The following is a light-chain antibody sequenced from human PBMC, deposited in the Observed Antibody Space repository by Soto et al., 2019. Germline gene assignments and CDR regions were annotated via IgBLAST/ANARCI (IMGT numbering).Light chain of an antibody. Sequence: DIQMTQSPSSLSGSAGDRVTITCRASQSISGYLNWYQQKPGKASKVLMYGTSILQTGVSSRFSGSGSGTEFTLTISSLQPDDFATYYCQHYHSYSWTFGQGTKVEIK. V-gene: IGKV1-39*01. J-gene: IGKJ1*01. CDR2: GTS. CDR3: QHYHSYSWT. CDR1: QSISGY.